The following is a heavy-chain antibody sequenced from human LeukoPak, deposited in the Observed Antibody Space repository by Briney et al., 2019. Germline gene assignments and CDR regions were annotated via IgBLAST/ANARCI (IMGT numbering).Heavy chain of an antibody. CDR3: ARDGSDYYDSSRYYSYIDY. Sequence: PGGSLRLSCAASGFTFSSYGMHWVRQAPGKGLEWVAVIWYDGSNKYYADSVKGRFTISRDNSKNTLYLQINSLRAEDTAVYYCARDGSDYYDSSRYYSYIDYWGQGTLVTVSS. D-gene: IGHD3-22*01. J-gene: IGHJ4*02. CDR1: GFTFSSYG. CDR2: IWYDGSNK. V-gene: IGHV3-33*08.